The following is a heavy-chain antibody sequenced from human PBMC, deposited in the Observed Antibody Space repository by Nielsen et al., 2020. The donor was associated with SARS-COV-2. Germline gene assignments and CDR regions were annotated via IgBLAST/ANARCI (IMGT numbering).Heavy chain of an antibody. V-gene: IGHV3-30*18. CDR1: GFTFSSYG. CDR3: AKEDMVRGVIPKENWFEP. D-gene: IGHD3-10*01. CDR2: ISYDGSKK. Sequence: GGSLKISCAASGFTFSSYGIHWVRQAPGKGLEWVAVISYDGSKKYYGDSVKGRFTISRDNSKNTLFLQMNSLRREDTAVYYCAKEDMVRGVIPKENWFEPWGQGTLVTVSS. J-gene: IGHJ5*02.